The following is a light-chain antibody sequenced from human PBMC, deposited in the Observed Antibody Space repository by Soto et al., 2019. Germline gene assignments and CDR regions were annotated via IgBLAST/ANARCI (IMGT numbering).Light chain of an antibody. V-gene: IGKV3-11*01. J-gene: IGKJ4*01. CDR3: QQRSSWLLT. CDR2: DAS. Sequence: VLTQSPATLSLSPGERATLSCRASQSVRSSLAWYQQKPGQAPRLLIYDASNRATGIPARFSGSGSGTDFTLTISSLEPEDFAVYYCQQRSSWLLTFGGGTKGEIK. CDR1: QSVRSS.